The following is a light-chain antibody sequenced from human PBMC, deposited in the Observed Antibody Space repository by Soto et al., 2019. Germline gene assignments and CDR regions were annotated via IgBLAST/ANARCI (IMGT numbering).Light chain of an antibody. Sequence: QSVLTQPPSASGTPGRRVTISCSGSSSNIGSNTVNWYQQLPGTAPKLLIYSNNQRPSGVPDRFSGSKSGTSASLAISGLQSEDEADFYCAAWDDSLNVPVYVFGTGTKVTVL. CDR3: AAWDDSLNVPVYV. CDR2: SNN. V-gene: IGLV1-44*01. J-gene: IGLJ1*01. CDR1: SSNIGSNT.